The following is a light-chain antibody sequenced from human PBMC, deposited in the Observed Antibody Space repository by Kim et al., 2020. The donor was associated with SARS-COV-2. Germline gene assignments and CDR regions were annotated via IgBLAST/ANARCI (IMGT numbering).Light chain of an antibody. CDR2: GAS. CDR3: HHYGSSRKT. Sequence: EIVLTQSPGTLSLSPGERATLSCRASQSVSSSYLAWYQQKPGQAPRLLIYGASSRATGIPDRFSGSGSGTDFTLTIIRLVPEDFAVYYCHHYGSSRKTFGQGTKVDIK. V-gene: IGKV3-20*01. CDR1: QSVSSSY. J-gene: IGKJ1*01.